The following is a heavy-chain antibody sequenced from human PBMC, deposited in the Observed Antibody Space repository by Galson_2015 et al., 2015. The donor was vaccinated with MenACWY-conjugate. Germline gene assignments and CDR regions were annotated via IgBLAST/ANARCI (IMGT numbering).Heavy chain of an antibody. CDR3: ASTNCRGDCYLDF. Sequence: SVKVSCKASGYTFTTYGLHWVRQAPGHRLEWMGWINAGNAGDGDTKYSPKFQGRVTFTRDRSADVVYMELISLTSEDTAVFYCASTNCRGDCYLDFWGQGTLVAVSS. CDR2: INAGNAGDGDT. J-gene: IGHJ4*02. CDR1: GYTFTTYG. D-gene: IGHD2-21*02. V-gene: IGHV1-3*01.